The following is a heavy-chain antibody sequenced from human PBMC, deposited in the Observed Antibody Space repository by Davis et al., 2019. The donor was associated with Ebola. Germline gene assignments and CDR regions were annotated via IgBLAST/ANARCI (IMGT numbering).Heavy chain of an antibody. V-gene: IGHV4-59*01. CDR1: GGSISSYY. CDR3: ARGYSYGPYNWFDP. CDR2: IYYSGST. J-gene: IGHJ5*02. Sequence: MPSETLSLTCTVSGGSISSYYWSWIRQPPGKGLEWIGYIYYSGSTNYNPSLKSRVTISVDTSKNQFSLKLSSVTAADTAVYYCARGYSYGPYNWFDPWGQGTLVTVSS. D-gene: IGHD5-18*01.